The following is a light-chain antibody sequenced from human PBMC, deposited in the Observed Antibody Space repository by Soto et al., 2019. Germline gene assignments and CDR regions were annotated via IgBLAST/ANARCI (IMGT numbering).Light chain of an antibody. Sequence: EIVVTQSPATLSLSPGERATLSCSASQSVSSYLAWYQQKPGQAPRLLIYGASTRATGIPDRFSGSGSGTDFTLTISRLEPEDFAVYYCQQYGSSPTFGQGTKVDIK. V-gene: IGKV3-20*01. CDR1: QSVSSY. CDR2: GAS. J-gene: IGKJ1*01. CDR3: QQYGSSPT.